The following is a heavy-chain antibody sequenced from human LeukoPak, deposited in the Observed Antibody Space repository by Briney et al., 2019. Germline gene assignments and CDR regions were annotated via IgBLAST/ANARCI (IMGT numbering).Heavy chain of an antibody. CDR1: GFTFSSNA. Sequence: GGSLRLSCAASGFTFSSNALHWVRQAPGKGLEGVAVISYDGSNRYYADSVKVRFTISTDNSKNTLYLQLNSLRGDEEDGYFCGGVLRRFEWLVAPFDHWGQGTLVTVSS. J-gene: IGHJ4*02. V-gene: IGHV3-30*01. CDR2: ISYDGSNR. CDR3: GGVLRRFEWLVAPFDH. D-gene: IGHD6-19*01.